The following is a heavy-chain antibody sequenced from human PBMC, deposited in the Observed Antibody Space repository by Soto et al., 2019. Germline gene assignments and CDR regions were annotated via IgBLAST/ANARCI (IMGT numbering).Heavy chain of an antibody. CDR2: IGTAGDT. V-gene: IGHV3-13*01. CDR3: ARAPSGTGTTPFYYYYYYMDV. Sequence: EVQLVESGGGLVQPGGSLRLSCAASGFTFSSYDMHWVRQATGKGLEWVSAIGTAGDTYYPGSVKGRFTISRENAKNSLYLQMNSLRSGDTAVYYWARAPSGTGTTPFYYYYYYMDVWGKGTTVTVSS. D-gene: IGHD1-7*01. CDR1: GFTFSSYD. J-gene: IGHJ6*03.